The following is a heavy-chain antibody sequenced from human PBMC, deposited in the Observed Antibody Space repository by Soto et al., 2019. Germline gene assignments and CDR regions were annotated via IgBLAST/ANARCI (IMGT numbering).Heavy chain of an antibody. Sequence: PGGSLRLSCAASGFTVSSNYMSWVRQAPGKGLEWVSVIYSGGSTYYADSVKGRFTISRDNSKNTLYLQMNSLRAEDTAVYYCARVGLLWFGELIPPLYDTLGYFDYWGQGTLVTVSS. V-gene: IGHV3-66*01. D-gene: IGHD3-10*01. CDR2: IYSGGST. J-gene: IGHJ4*02. CDR1: GFTVSSNY. CDR3: ARVGLLWFGELIPPLYDTLGYFDY.